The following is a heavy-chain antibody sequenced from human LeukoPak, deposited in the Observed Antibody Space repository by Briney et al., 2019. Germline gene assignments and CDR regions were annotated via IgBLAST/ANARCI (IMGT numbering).Heavy chain of an antibody. D-gene: IGHD3-16*02. CDR3: ARDCYDYVWGSYLPGY. V-gene: IGHV1-2*02. CDR1: RYTFTAYY. J-gene: IGHJ4*02. Sequence: ASVKVSCKTSRYTFTAYYMHWVRQAPGQGLEWMGWINPNSGGTNYAQKFQGRVTMTRDTSISTAYMELSRLRSDDTAVYYCARDCYDYVWGSYLPGYWGQGTLVTVSS. CDR2: INPNSGGT.